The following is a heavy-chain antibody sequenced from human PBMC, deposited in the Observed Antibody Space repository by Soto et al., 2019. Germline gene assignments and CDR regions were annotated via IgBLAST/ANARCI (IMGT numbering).Heavy chain of an antibody. CDR1: GFSLSTSGVG. Sequence: QITLKESGPTLVKPTQTLTLTCTFSGFSLSTSGVGVGWIRQPPGKALEWLGIIYWDDDKRYRPSLKSRLTITKDTYKNQLVLTMTNMDPVDTATYYCAHLPWKQLWPRAPVVYWGQGTPVTVSS. CDR2: IYWDDDK. J-gene: IGHJ4*02. CDR3: AHLPWKQLWPRAPVVY. D-gene: IGHD5-18*01. V-gene: IGHV2-5*02.